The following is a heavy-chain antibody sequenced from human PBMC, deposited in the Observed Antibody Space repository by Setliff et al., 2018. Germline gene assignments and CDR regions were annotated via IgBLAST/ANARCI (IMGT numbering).Heavy chain of an antibody. V-gene: IGHV1-3*01. CDR1: GYTFTDYS. CDR2: INAGNGDT. Sequence: VKVSCKASGYTFTDYSIHWVRQAPGQRLEWMGWINAGNGDTQLSQDFQGRLTITRDTSASTAYMELSSLTSEDTAVYFCARGSRGFDYWGQGALVTVSS. J-gene: IGHJ4*02. CDR3: ARGSRGFDY.